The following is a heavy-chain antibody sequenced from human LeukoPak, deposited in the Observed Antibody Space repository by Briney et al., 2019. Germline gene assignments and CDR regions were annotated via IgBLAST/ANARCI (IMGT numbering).Heavy chain of an antibody. CDR3: ARGPTYYYDSSGYYYPYPSFDY. CDR1: GGSFSGYY. J-gene: IGHJ4*02. Sequence: SETLSLTCAVYGGSFSGYYWSWIRQPPGKGLEWIGEINHSGSTNYNPSLKSRVTISVDTSKNQFSLKLSSVTAADTAVYYCARGPTYYYDSSGYYYPYPSFDYWGQGTLVTVSS. D-gene: IGHD3-22*01. V-gene: IGHV4-34*01. CDR2: INHSGST.